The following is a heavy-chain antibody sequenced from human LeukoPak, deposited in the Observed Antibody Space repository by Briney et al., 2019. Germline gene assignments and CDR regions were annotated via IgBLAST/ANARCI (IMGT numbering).Heavy chain of an antibody. D-gene: IGHD3-22*01. CDR2: IYYSGSA. V-gene: IGHV4-39*07. Sequence: SETLSLTCTVSGGSISSSSYYWGWIRQPPGTGLEWIGSIYYSGSAYYNPSLKSRVTISVDTSKNQFSLKLSSVTAADTAVYYCARDYYDSSGYFGEDYWGQGTLVTVSS. CDR1: GGSISSSSYY. CDR3: ARDYYDSSGYFGEDY. J-gene: IGHJ4*02.